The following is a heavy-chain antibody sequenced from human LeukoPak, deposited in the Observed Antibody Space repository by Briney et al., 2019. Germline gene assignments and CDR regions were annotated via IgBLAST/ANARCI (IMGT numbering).Heavy chain of an antibody. V-gene: IGHV1-69*02. CDR3: ARGVEYSSSSSGY. J-gene: IGHJ4*02. CDR1: GGTFSSYT. CDR2: IIPILGIA. D-gene: IGHD6-6*01. Sequence: SVKVSCKASGGTFSSYTISWVRQAPGQGLEWMGRIIPILGIANYAQRFQGRVTITADKSTSTAYMELSSLRSEDTAVYYCARGVEYSSSSSGYWGQGTLVTVSS.